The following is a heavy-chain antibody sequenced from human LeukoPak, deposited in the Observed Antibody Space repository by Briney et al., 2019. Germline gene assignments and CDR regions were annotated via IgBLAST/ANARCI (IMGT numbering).Heavy chain of an antibody. CDR1: GFTFSSYW. V-gene: IGHV3-74*01. J-gene: IGHJ4*02. CDR2: INSDGSST. Sequence: GGSLRLSCAASGFTFSSYWMRWVPQAPGKGLLWVSRINSDGSSTSYAGSVKGRFTLSRDNAKNTLYLQMKRRSAENARVYYCARAASTSCHNYCSQGSLVTVPS. D-gene: IGHD2-2*01. CDR3: ARAASTSCHNY.